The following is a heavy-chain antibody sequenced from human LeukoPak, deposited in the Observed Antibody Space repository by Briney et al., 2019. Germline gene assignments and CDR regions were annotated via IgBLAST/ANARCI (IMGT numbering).Heavy chain of an antibody. Sequence: GGSLRLSCAASGFTFSSYSMNWVRQAPGKGLEWVSSISSSSYIYYADSVKGRFTISRDNAKNSLYLQMNSLRAEDTAVYYCARDIAYDSSGYYYWGQGTLVTVSS. CDR1: GFTFSSYS. J-gene: IGHJ4*02. CDR3: ARDIAYDSSGYYY. CDR2: ISSSSYI. V-gene: IGHV3-21*01. D-gene: IGHD3-22*01.